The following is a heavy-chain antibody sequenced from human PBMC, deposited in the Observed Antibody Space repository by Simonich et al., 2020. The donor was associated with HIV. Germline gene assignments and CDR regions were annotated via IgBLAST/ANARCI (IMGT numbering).Heavy chain of an antibody. CDR3: AKISIVAAGRYFDY. Sequence: QVQLVQSGAEVKKAGASVKVSCRASGYTFTGNYMHWVRQAPGQGLEWMGSINPNSGDTNYAQKVQGRVTMTRDTSISTAYMELTRLRSDDTAVYYCAKISIVAAGRYFDYWGQGTLVTVSS. CDR1: GYTFTGNY. CDR2: INPNSGDT. D-gene: IGHD6-13*01. V-gene: IGHV1-2*02. J-gene: IGHJ4*03.